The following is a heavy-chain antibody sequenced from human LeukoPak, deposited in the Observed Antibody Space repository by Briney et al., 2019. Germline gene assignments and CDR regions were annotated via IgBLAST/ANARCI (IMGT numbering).Heavy chain of an antibody. D-gene: IGHD3-22*01. CDR1: GYTFTGYY. V-gene: IGHV1-2*02. J-gene: IGHJ4*02. CDR2: INPNSGGT. Sequence: ASVKVSCKASGYTFTGYYMHWVRQAPGPGLEWMGWINPNSGGTNYAQKFQGRVTMTRDTSISTAYMELSRLRSDDTAVYYCARDDTGSSGYYYSLDYWGQGTLVTVSS. CDR3: ARDDTGSSGYYYSLDY.